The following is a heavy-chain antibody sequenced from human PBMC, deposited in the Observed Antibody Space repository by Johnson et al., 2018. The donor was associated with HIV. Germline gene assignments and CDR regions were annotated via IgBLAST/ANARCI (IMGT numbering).Heavy chain of an antibody. D-gene: IGHD3-10*01. CDR2: IKQDGSEK. Sequence: VQLVESGGGVVQPGRSLRLSCAASGFTFSSYAMHWVRQAPGKGLEWVANIKQDGSEKYYVDSVKGRFTISRDNAKNSLDLEMNSLRAEDTAVYYCAREGGVTMVDGFDIWGQGTMVTVSS. CDR1: GFTFSSYA. CDR3: AREGGVTMVDGFDI. V-gene: IGHV3-7*03. J-gene: IGHJ3*02.